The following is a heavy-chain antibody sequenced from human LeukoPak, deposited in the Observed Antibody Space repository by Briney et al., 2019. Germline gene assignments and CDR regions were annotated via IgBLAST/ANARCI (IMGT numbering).Heavy chain of an antibody. Sequence: GESLKISCKGSGYSFTSYWIGWVRQMPGKGLEWMWIIYPGDSDTRYSPSFQGQVTISADKSISTAYLQWSSLKASDTAMYYCARHSSGWYGVSQAANYWGQGTLVTVSS. CDR3: ARHSSGWYGVSQAANY. CDR2: IYPGDSDT. J-gene: IGHJ4*02. V-gene: IGHV5-51*01. CDR1: GYSFTSYW. D-gene: IGHD6-19*01.